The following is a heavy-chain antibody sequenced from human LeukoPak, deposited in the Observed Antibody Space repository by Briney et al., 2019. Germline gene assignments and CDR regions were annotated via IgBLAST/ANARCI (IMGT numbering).Heavy chain of an antibody. CDR1: GYSFTTYR. CDR2: ISPGDSDT. CDR3: ARLGVGTAAGYFDY. J-gene: IGHJ4*02. Sequence: GESLKISCKGSGYSFTTYRIGWVRQMPGKGLEWMGVISPGDSDTRYSPSFQGQVTISADKSISTAYLQWSSLKASDTAMYYCARLGVGTAAGYFDYWGQGTLVTVSS. V-gene: IGHV5-51*01. D-gene: IGHD6-13*01.